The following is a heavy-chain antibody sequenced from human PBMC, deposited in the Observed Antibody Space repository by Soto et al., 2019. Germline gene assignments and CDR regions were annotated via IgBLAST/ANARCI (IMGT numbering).Heavy chain of an antibody. CDR1: GFTSTDYA. CDR3: VKDIEPGGAGF. J-gene: IGHJ4*02. V-gene: IGHV3-9*02. CDR2: INWNSGRV. Sequence: EVQLVESGGGLVQPGRSLRLSCAAYGFTSTDYAMHCVRQVPEKGLEWVSGINWNSGRVGYADSVQGRFTTSIDNAGNSVYLQMNSLRPEDTAFYFCVKDIEPGGAGFWGQGTLVTVSS.